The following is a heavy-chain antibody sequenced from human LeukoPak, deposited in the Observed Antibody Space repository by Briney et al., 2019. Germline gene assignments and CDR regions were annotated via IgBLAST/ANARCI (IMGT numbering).Heavy chain of an antibody. CDR2: INPNSGGT. V-gene: IGHV1-2*02. Sequence: ASVKVSCKASGYTFTGYYMHWVRQAPGQGLEWMGWINPNSGGTNYAQKFQGRVTMTRDTSISTAYMELSRLRSDDTAVYYCAGESLGGYSYGPDAFDIWGQGTMVTVSS. CDR1: GYTFTGYY. J-gene: IGHJ3*02. D-gene: IGHD5-18*01. CDR3: AGESLGGYSYGPDAFDI.